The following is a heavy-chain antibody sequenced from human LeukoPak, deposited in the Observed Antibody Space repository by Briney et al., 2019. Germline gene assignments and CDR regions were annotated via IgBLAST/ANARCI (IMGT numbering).Heavy chain of an antibody. V-gene: IGHV3-53*01. CDR1: GFTVSSNY. D-gene: IGHD3-3*01. J-gene: IGHJ6*03. CDR2: IYSGGST. Sequence: PGGSLRLSCAASGFTVSSNYMSWVRQGPEKGLEWVSVIYSGGSTYYADSVKGRFTISRDNAKNSLYLQMNSLRAEDTAVYYCARGKNDFWSGYLYYMDVWGKGTTVTVSS. CDR3: ARGKNDFWSGYLYYMDV.